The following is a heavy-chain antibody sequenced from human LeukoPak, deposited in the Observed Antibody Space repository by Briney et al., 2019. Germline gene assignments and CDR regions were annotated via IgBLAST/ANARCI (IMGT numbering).Heavy chain of an antibody. J-gene: IGHJ4*02. Sequence: GGSLRLSCVGSGFTFSDAWMHWVRQAPGKGLEWVSAISDSGDNTWYAGSVKGRFTISRDNAKNTLYLQMNTLRAEDTAVYYCTKAHGHIIAAGNTGIWGQGTLVTVSS. CDR2: ISDSGDNT. D-gene: IGHD6-25*01. V-gene: IGHV3-23*01. CDR3: TKAHGHIIAAGNTGI. CDR1: GFTFSDAW.